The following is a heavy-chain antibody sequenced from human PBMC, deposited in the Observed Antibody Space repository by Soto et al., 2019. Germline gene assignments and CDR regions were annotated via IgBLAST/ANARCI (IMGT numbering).Heavy chain of an antibody. V-gene: IGHV4-31*03. J-gene: IGHJ5*02. Sequence: SETLSLTCTVSGGSISSGGYYWSWIRQHPGKGLEWIGYIYYSGSTYYNPSLKSRVTISVDTSKNQFSLKLSSVTAADTAVYYCAREVEQWLEPRFDPWGQGTLVTVSS. D-gene: IGHD6-19*01. CDR2: IYYSGST. CDR3: AREVEQWLEPRFDP. CDR1: GGSISSGGYY.